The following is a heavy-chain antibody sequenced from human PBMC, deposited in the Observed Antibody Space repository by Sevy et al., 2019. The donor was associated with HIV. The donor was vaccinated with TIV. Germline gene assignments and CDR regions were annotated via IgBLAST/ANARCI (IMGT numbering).Heavy chain of an antibody. Sequence: SETLSLTCGVYGASFSDYYWSWIRQPPGKGLEWIGEINYSGSTNYNPPLKSRVSISVDTSKNQLSLKVSSVTAADAAVYYCARDRTVYDSHSHHYYYLMDVWGQGTTVTVSS. CDR3: ARDRTVYDSHSHHYYYLMDV. V-gene: IGHV4-34*01. D-gene: IGHD5-12*01. CDR1: GASFSDYY. CDR2: INYSGST. J-gene: IGHJ6*02.